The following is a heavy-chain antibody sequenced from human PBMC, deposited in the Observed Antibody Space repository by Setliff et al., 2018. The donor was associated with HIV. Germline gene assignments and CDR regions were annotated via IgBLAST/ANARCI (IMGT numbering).Heavy chain of an antibody. V-gene: IGHV4-30-4*01. CDR2: IYYSGST. CDR1: GASISSGDSY. J-gene: IGHJ4*02. D-gene: IGHD2-21*02. Sequence: SETLSLTCTVSGASISSGDSYWTWIRQSPGKGLEWIGFIYYSGSTYYNPSLKSRVTVSVDTSKTQYSLKMISVTAADTAMYYCAISIVGVTSEMYWAQGTLVTVSS. CDR3: AISIVGVTSEMY.